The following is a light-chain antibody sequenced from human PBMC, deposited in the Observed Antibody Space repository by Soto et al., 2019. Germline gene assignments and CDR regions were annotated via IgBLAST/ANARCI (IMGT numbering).Light chain of an antibody. CDR3: MQALQTPRT. J-gene: IGKJ1*01. CDR2: LGS. CDR1: QSLLHSNGYNY. V-gene: IGKV2-28*01. Sequence: DIVMTQSPLSLSVTPGEPASISCRSSQSLLHSNGYNYLDWYLQKPGQSPQLLIYLGSNRASGVPDRFSGSGSGTHFTLKISRVEAEDVGVYYCMQALQTPRTFGQGTKVEIK.